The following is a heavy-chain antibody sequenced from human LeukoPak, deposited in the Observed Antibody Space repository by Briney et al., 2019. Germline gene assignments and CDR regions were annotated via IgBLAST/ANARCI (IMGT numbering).Heavy chain of an antibody. CDR1: GYTFTSYY. CDR3: ARDLPDYDFWSGLNWFDP. V-gene: IGHV1-46*01. CDR2: INPSGGST. J-gene: IGHJ5*02. D-gene: IGHD3-3*01. Sequence: ASVKVSCKASGYTFTSYYMHWVRQAPGQGLEWMGIINPSGGSTSYAQKFQGRVTMTRDTSTSTVYMELSSLRSEDTAVYYCARDLPDYDFWSGLNWFDPWGQGTLVTVSS.